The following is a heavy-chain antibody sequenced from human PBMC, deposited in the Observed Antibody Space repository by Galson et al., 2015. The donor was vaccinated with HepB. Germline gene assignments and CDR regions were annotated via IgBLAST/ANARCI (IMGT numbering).Heavy chain of an antibody. CDR3: VRLGDLSGYSSR. CDR2: IRSKDSNYAA. Sequence: SLRLSCAASGFTLSGSAIHWVRQASGKGPEWIGRIRSKDSNYAAFYVPSLKGRFTISRDDSKNMAYLHMRSLKTDDTAVYYCVRLGDLSGYSSRWGQGTLVTVSS. CDR1: GFTLSGSA. D-gene: IGHD6-19*01. V-gene: IGHV3-73*01. J-gene: IGHJ4*02.